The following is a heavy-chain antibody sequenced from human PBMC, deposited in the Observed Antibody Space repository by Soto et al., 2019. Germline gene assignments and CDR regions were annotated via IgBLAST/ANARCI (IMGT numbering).Heavy chain of an antibody. J-gene: IGHJ5*02. Sequence: EVQLVESGGGLVKPGGSLRLSCSFTFNSYSLNWVRQAPGKGLEWVSSISSGSAYIKYAYSVKGRFTISRDNANNFLYLQMSSLRVDDTALYYCTRDQGGSYDSWFDPWGQGTLVTVSS. D-gene: IGHD1-26*01. CDR1: TFNSYS. CDR2: ISSGSAYI. V-gene: IGHV3-21*06. CDR3: TRDQGGSYDSWFDP.